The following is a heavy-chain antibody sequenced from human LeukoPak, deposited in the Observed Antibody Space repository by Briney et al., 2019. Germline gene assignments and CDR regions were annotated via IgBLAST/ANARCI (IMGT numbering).Heavy chain of an antibody. D-gene: IGHD1-26*01. CDR1: GFTFSSYA. CDR2: ISGSGAGT. J-gene: IGHJ6*03. Sequence: PGGSLRLSCAASGFTFSSYAMSWVRQAPGKGLEWVSGISGSGAGTYDADSVKGRFTISRDNSKNTLYLQMNSLRVEDTAVYYCAKPFIVGATGYYYYYVDVWGKGTTVTVAS. CDR3: AKPFIVGATGYYYYYVDV. V-gene: IGHV3-23*01.